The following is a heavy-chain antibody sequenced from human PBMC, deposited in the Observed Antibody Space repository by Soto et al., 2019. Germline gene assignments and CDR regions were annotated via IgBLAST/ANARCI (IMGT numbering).Heavy chain of an antibody. Sequence: SETLSLTCAVYGGSFSGYYWSWIRQPPGKGLEWIGEINHSGSTNYNPSLKSRVTISVDTSKNQFSLKLSSVTAADTAVYYGARKIRTKFGELRANWFDPWGQGTLVTVSS. CDR3: ARKIRTKFGELRANWFDP. CDR2: INHSGST. J-gene: IGHJ5*02. CDR1: GGSFSGYY. D-gene: IGHD3-10*01. V-gene: IGHV4-34*01.